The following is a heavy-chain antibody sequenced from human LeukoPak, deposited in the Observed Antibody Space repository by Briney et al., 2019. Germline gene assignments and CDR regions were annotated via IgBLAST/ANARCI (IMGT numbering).Heavy chain of an antibody. CDR1: GYTFTGYY. CDR2: INPNSGAT. CDR3: ARHSHSSGWLSFDY. J-gene: IGHJ4*02. Sequence: ASVKVSCKTSGYTFTGYYVYWVRQVPGQGLECMGWINPNSGATNYAQSFQGRVTMTRDTSIGTAYMELRSLISGDTAVYYCARHSHSSGWLSFDYWGQGPLVTVSS. V-gene: IGHV1-2*02. D-gene: IGHD6-19*01.